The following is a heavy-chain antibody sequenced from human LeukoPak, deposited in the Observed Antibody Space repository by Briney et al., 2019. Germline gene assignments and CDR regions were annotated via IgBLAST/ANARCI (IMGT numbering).Heavy chain of an antibody. CDR1: GFSFSSYV. J-gene: IGHJ4*02. D-gene: IGHD1-26*01. CDR3: AKDRIRSQEFDY. V-gene: IGHV3-23*01. Sequence: PGGSLRLSCAASGFSFSSYVMNWVRQAPGKGLEWVSAISGSGDSTYYADSVKGRFTISRDNSKNTLYLQINSLRAEDTAVYYCAKDRIRSQEFDYWGQGTLVTVSS. CDR2: ISGSGDST.